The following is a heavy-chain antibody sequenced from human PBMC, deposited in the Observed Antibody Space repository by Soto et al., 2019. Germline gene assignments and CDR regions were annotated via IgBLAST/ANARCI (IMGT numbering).Heavy chain of an antibody. V-gene: IGHV4-34*01. Sequence: SETLSLTCAVSGGSFSSYYWNWIRQPPGRGLEWVGEINHSGTTNYNPSLESRITISLDASKNYFSLTLTSVTAADTAVYYCARNRVATKRLAHFDYWGQGALVTVSS. J-gene: IGHJ4*02. CDR2: INHSGTT. D-gene: IGHD5-12*01. CDR3: ARNRVATKRLAHFDY. CDR1: GGSFSSYY.